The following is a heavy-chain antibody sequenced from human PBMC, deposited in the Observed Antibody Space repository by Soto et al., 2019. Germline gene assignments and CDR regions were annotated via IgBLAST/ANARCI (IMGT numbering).Heavy chain of an antibody. CDR2: IGVSGGIT. V-gene: IGHV3-23*01. CDR3: AKANRYYYFDY. CDR1: GLTFSSFA. D-gene: IGHD1-26*01. J-gene: IGHJ4*02. Sequence: EVQLLESGGGLVQPGGSLRLSCAASGLTFSSFAWIWVRQAPGEGREWVSSIGVSGGITNYADSVKGRFTISRDNSKNTLYLQMNSLRVEDTAVYYCAKANRYYYFDYWGQGTLVTVSS.